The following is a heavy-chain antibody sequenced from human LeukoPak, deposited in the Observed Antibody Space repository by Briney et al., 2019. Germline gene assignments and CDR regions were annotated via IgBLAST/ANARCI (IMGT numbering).Heavy chain of an antibody. CDR2: FDPEDGET. J-gene: IGHJ3*02. D-gene: IGHD4-17*01. CDR3: ATQTRATVTTPPDAFDI. V-gene: IGHV1-24*01. Sequence: ASVKVSCKVSGYTLTELSMHWVRQAPGKGLEWMGGFDPEDGETIYAQKFQGRVTMTEDTSTDTAYMELSSLRSEDTAVYYCATQTRATVTTPPDAFDIWGQGTMVTVSS. CDR1: GYTLTELS.